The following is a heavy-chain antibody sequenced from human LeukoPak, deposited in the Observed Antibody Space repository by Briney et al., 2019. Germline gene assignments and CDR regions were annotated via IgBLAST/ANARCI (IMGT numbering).Heavy chain of an antibody. Sequence: PGGSLRLSCAASGFTFSDYYMSWIRQAPGKGLEWVSYISSSGSSIYYADSVKGRFTLSRDNAKNSLFLLVNSLRAEDTAVYYWARDKNGVFDIWGQGTMVTVSS. CDR1: GFTFSDYY. CDR3: ARDKNGVFDI. D-gene: IGHD3-3*01. V-gene: IGHV3-11*04. J-gene: IGHJ3*02. CDR2: ISSSGSSI.